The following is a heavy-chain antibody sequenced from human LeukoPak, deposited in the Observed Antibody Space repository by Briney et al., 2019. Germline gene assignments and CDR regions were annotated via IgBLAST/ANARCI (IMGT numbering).Heavy chain of an antibody. J-gene: IGHJ4*02. D-gene: IGHD1-14*01. Sequence: GASVKVSCKASGNTFSAFYMNWVRQVPGQGLEWMGWINPLSGSTKYPQNFQGRVTMTRDTSISTAYMELNSLSPDDTAVYYCARGVEPLAANTLAYWGQGTLVTVSS. CDR1: GNTFSAFY. V-gene: IGHV1-2*02. CDR2: INPLSGST. CDR3: ARGVEPLAANTLAY.